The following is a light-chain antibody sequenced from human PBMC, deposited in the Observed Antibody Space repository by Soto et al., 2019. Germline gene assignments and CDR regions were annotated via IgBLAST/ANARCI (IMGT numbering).Light chain of an antibody. V-gene: IGKV3-11*01. CDR2: DAS. J-gene: IGKJ1*01. CDR3: QQRSNWPPTWT. Sequence: EIVLTQSPATLSLSPGERATLSCRASQSVSTYLAWYQQKPGQAPRLLIYDASKRATGIPVRFSGSGSGTDFTLTITSLDPEDFGVYYCQQRSNWPPTWTFGQGTKVDIK. CDR1: QSVSTY.